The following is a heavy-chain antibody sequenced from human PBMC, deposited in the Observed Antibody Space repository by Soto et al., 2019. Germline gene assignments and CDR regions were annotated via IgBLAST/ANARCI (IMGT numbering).Heavy chain of an antibody. CDR3: ARGGDYTRWYLFDY. V-gene: IGHV3-53*01. Sequence: EVQLVESGGGLIQPGGSLRLSCAASVFTVSSNYMSWVRQAPGKGLEWVSVIYSGGGTSYADSVKGRFTISRDTSKNTLYLQMNSLRAEDTAVYYCARGGDYTRWYLFDYWGQGTLVTVSS. J-gene: IGHJ4*02. CDR1: VFTVSSNY. CDR2: IYSGGGT. D-gene: IGHD6-13*01.